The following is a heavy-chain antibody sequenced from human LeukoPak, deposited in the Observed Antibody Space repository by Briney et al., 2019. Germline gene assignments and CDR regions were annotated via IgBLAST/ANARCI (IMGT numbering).Heavy chain of an antibody. D-gene: IGHD6-13*01. Sequence: ASVKVSCKASGYTFTNYGISWVRQAPGQGLEWMGRISAYNGNTNYAQKVQGRVTMTTDTSTNIAYMGLRSLGSDDTAVYYCARDVAFYGSSWHNWFDPWGQGTLVTVSS. V-gene: IGHV1-18*01. CDR1: GYTFTNYG. CDR3: ARDVAFYGSSWHNWFDP. J-gene: IGHJ5*02. CDR2: ISAYNGNT.